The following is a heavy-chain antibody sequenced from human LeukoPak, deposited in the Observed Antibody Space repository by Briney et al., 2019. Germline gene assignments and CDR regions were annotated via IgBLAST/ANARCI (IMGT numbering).Heavy chain of an antibody. CDR1: GFTFSSYS. Sequence: GGSLRLSCAASGFTFSSYSMNWVRQAPGKGLEWVSSISSSSSYIYYADSVKGRFTISRDNAKNSLYLQMNSLRAEDTAVYYCAVHMVRGVLDSDYWGQGTLVTVSS. J-gene: IGHJ4*02. D-gene: IGHD3-10*01. V-gene: IGHV3-21*01. CDR2: ISSSSSYI. CDR3: AVHMVRGVLDSDY.